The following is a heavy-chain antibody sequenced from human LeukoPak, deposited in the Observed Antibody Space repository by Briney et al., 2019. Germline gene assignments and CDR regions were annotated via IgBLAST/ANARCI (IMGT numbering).Heavy chain of an antibody. CDR2: ISAYNGNT. Sequence: ASVKVSCKASDYTFTNYGTSWVRQAPGQGLEWMGWISAYNGNTNQAQKLQGRVTMTTDTSTRTAYMGLSRLRSDDTAVYYCARDPPPPPLGDYSAIDAFDMWGQGTMVTVSS. V-gene: IGHV1-18*01. J-gene: IGHJ3*02. CDR3: ARDPPPPPLGDYSAIDAFDM. D-gene: IGHD4-17*01. CDR1: DYTFTNYG.